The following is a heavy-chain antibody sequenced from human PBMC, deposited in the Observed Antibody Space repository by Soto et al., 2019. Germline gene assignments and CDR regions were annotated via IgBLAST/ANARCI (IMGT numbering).Heavy chain of an antibody. V-gene: IGHV4-39*01. CDR3: ARHAFSLSRGVVAGEYYFDY. CDR2: IYYSGST. D-gene: IGHD2-15*01. J-gene: IGHJ4*02. CDR1: GGSISSSSYY. Sequence: SETLSLTCTVSGGSISSSSYYWGWIRQPPGKGLEWIGSIYYSGSTYYNPSLKSRVTISVDTSKNQFSLKLSSVTAADTAVYYCARHAFSLSRGVVAGEYYFDYWGQGTLVTVSS.